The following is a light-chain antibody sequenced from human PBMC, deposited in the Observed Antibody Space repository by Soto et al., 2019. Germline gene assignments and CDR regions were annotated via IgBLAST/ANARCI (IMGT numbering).Light chain of an antibody. CDR2: GNR. Sequence: QSVLTQPPSVSGAPGQRVTISCTGNSSNLGAGYDVHWYRQLPGAAPKLVIFGNRNRPSGVPERFSGSKSGTSASLAITGLQGEDEADYYCAAWDDSLNGVVFGGGTKLTVL. V-gene: IGLV1-40*01. CDR3: AAWDDSLNGVV. CDR1: SSNLGAGYD. J-gene: IGLJ2*01.